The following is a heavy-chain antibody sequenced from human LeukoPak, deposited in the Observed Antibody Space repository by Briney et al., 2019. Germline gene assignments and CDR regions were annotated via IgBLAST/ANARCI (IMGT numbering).Heavy chain of an antibody. D-gene: IGHD3-22*01. V-gene: IGHV3-23*01. CDR2: ISGSGGST. CDR1: GFTFSSYA. J-gene: IGHJ4*02. CDR3: AKVEGEGTYYYDSSGSKEGDY. Sequence: GGSLRVSCAASGFTFSSYAMSWGRDAPGKGLEWVSAISGSGGSTYYADSVKGRFAISRDNSKNTLYLQMNSLRAEDTAVYYCAKVEGEGTYYYDSSGSKEGDYWGQGTLVTVSS.